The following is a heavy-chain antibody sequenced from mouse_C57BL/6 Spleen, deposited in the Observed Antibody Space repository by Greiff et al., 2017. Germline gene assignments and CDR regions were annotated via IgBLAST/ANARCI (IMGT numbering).Heavy chain of an antibody. CDR3: ARDFNYYGSSHFDY. V-gene: IGHV5-17*01. D-gene: IGHD1-1*01. Sequence: EVKLVESGGGLVKPGGSLKLSCAASGFTFSDYGMHWVRQAPEKGLEWVAYISSGSSTIYYADTVKGRFTISRDNAKNTLFLQMTSLRSEDTAMYYCARDFNYYGSSHFDYWGQGTTLTVSS. CDR1: GFTFSDYG. CDR2: ISSGSSTI. J-gene: IGHJ2*01.